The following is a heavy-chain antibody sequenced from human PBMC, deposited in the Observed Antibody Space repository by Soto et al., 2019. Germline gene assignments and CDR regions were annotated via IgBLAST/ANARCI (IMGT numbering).Heavy chain of an antibody. Sequence: HPGGSLRLSCAASGFTFSSYWMSWVRQAPGKGLEWVANIKQDGSEKYYVDSVKGRFTISRDNAENSLYLKMNSLRGEDTAVYYCARYCSGGSCYDYWGQGTLVTVSS. CDR2: IKQDGSEK. J-gene: IGHJ4*03. CDR3: ARYCSGGSCYDY. D-gene: IGHD2-15*01. V-gene: IGHV3-7*01. CDR1: GFTFSSYW.